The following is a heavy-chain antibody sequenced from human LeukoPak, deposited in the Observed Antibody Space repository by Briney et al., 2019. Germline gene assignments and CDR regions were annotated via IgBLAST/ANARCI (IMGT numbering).Heavy chain of an antibody. CDR1: HYTISSNYY. CDR3: ARSSGYMSY. Sequence: SETLSLTCTVSHYTISSNYYWGWIRQPPGKGLEWIGSIYHSGSTYYNPSLKSRVTISVDTSKNQFSLKLTSVTAADTAVYYCARSSGYMSYWGQGTLVTVSS. CDR2: IYHSGST. D-gene: IGHD3-22*01. J-gene: IGHJ4*02. V-gene: IGHV4-38-2*02.